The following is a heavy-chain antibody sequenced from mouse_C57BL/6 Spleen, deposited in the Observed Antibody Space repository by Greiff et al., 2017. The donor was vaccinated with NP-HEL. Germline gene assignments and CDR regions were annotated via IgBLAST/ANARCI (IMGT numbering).Heavy chain of an antibody. D-gene: IGHD1-1*01. CDR1: GYTFTDYE. J-gene: IGHJ2*01. CDR3: TRLLRGY. Sequence: QVQLKESGAELVRPGASVTLSCKASGYTFTDYEMHWVKQTPVHGLEWIGAIDPETGGTAYNQKFKGKAILTADKSSSTAYMELRSLTSEDSAVYYCTRLLRGYWGQGTTLTVSS. CDR2: IDPETGGT. V-gene: IGHV1-15*01.